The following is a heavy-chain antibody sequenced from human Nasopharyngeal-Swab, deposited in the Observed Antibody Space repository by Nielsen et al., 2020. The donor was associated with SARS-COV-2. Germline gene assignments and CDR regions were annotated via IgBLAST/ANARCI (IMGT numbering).Heavy chain of an antibody. CDR1: GFTFSSYA. D-gene: IGHD3-16*01. J-gene: IGHJ4*02. CDR2: ISGIGGST. CDR3: AKDDLYDYVWDE. Sequence: GGSLRPSCAAVGFTFSSYAMSWVRQAPGKGLGWVSAISGIGGSTYYADSVKGRFTISRDNSKNTLYLQMNSLRAEDTAVYVCAKDDLYDYVWDEWGQGTLVTVSS. V-gene: IGHV3-23*01.